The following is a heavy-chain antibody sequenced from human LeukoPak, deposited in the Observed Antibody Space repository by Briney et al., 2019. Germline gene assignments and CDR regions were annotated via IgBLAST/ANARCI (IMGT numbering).Heavy chain of an antibody. CDR2: ISGSGGST. J-gene: IGHJ3*02. V-gene: IGHV3-23*01. Sequence: GGSLRLSCAASGFTFSSYAMSWVRQAPGKGLEWVSAISGSGGSTYYADSVKGRFTISRDNSKNTLYLQMNSLRAEDTAVYYWAKLKSHSLGAFDIWGQGTMVTVSS. CDR3: AKLKSHSLGAFDI. CDR1: GFTFSSYA.